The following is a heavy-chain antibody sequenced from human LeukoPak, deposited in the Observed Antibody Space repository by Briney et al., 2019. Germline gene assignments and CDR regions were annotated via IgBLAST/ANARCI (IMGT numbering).Heavy chain of an antibody. Sequence: PGASVKVSCKASGYTFTSYYMHWVRQAPGQGLEWMGIINPSGGSTSYAQKLQGRVTMTTDTSTSTAYMELRGLRSDDTAVYYCARRGSGSYRDYFDYWGQGTLVTVSS. D-gene: IGHD1-26*01. CDR2: INPSGGST. J-gene: IGHJ4*02. V-gene: IGHV1-46*01. CDR1: GYTFTSYY. CDR3: ARRGSGSYRDYFDY.